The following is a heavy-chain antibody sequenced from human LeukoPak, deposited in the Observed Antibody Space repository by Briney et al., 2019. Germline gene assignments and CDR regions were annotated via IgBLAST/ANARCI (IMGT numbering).Heavy chain of an antibody. J-gene: IGHJ5*02. CDR3: VRGNWFDP. CDR1: GFTFTTYA. CDR2: IDTSGSTT. V-gene: IGHV3-23*05. Sequence: GGSLRPSCAASGFTFTTYAMTWVRQAPGKGLEWVSTIDTSGSTTHYADSMKGRFTTSRDNSKNTLYLQMNSLRAEDTAVYYCVRGNWFDPWGQGTLVSVSS.